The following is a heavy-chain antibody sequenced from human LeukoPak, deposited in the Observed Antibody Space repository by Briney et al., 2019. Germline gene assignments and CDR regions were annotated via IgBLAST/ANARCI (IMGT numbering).Heavy chain of an antibody. J-gene: IGHJ4*02. V-gene: IGHV4-59*01. D-gene: IGHD2-15*01. Sequence: SETLSLTCAVSGGSMTNYYWSWIRQPPGKGLEWIGYIYYSGSTNYNPSLKSRLTISVDTSENQFSLRLSSVTAADTAVYYCARLRGNCFPDYWGQGTLVTVSS. CDR3: ARLRGNCFPDY. CDR1: GGSMTNYY. CDR2: IYYSGST.